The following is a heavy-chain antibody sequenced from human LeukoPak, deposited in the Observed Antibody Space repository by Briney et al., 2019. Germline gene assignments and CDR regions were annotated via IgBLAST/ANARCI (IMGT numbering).Heavy chain of an antibody. D-gene: IGHD3-10*01. J-gene: IGHJ6*04. CDR3: ATPSGRPLKSGVNRIGEFSYYYYGMDV. Sequence: ASVKVSCKVSGYTLTELSMHWVRQAPGKGLEWMRGFDPEDGETIYAQKFQGRVTMTEDTSTDTAYMELSSLRSEDTAVYYCATPSGRPLKSGVNRIGEFSYYYYGMDVWGKGTTVTVSS. CDR2: FDPEDGET. CDR1: GYTLTELS. V-gene: IGHV1-24*01.